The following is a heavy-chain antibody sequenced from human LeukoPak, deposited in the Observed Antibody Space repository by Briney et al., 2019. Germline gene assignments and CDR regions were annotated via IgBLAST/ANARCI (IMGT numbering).Heavy chain of an antibody. CDR2: ISYTGST. CDR3: ATYRTSFIYWYFDL. Sequence: SETLSLTCTVSGGSISSYCWSWIRQPPGKGLEWIGYISYTGSTNYNPSLKSRVSLSVDTSKNQFSLELSSVTAADTAVYYCATYRTSFIYWYFDLWGRGTLVTVSS. J-gene: IGHJ2*01. CDR1: GGSISSYC. V-gene: IGHV4-59*01. D-gene: IGHD2-2*01.